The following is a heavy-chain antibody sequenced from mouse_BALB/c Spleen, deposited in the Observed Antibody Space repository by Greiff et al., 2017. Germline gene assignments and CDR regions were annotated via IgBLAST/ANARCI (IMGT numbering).Heavy chain of an antibody. J-gene: IGHJ4*01. Sequence: QVHVKQSGAELVKPGASVKLSCKASGYTFTSYYMYWVKQRPGQGLEWIGEINPSNGGTNFNEKFKSKATLTVDKSSSTAYMQLSSLTSEDSAVYYCTRGSPDYAMDYWGQGTSVTVSS. CDR3: TRGSPDYAMDY. CDR2: INPSNGGT. CDR1: GYTFTSYY. V-gene: IGHV1S81*02.